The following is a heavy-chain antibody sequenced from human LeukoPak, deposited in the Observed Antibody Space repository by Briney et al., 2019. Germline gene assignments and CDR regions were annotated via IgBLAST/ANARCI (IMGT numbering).Heavy chain of an antibody. V-gene: IGHV3-23*01. CDR3: ARDRYDSSGYYRDY. D-gene: IGHD3-22*01. CDR2: ISGSGGST. CDR1: GFTFSSYA. Sequence: GGSLRLSCAASGFTFSSYAMNWVRQAPGKGLEWVSAISGSGGSTYYADSVKGLFTISRDNSKNTLYLQMNSLRAEDTAVYYCARDRYDSSGYYRDYWGQGTLVTVSS. J-gene: IGHJ4*02.